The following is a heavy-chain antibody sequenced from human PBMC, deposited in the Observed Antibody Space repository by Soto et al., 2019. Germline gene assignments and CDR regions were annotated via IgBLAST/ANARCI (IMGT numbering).Heavy chain of an antibody. J-gene: IGHJ4*02. Sequence: EVQLVESGGGLVKPGGSLRLSCAASGFTFSSYSMNWVRQAPGKGLEWVSSISGSTVYIDYADSVRGRVTIASDTAKNSLYLQMNSLRAEDTAVYYCARGPFDSSGYYFDYGGQGTLVTVSS. CDR2: ISGSTVYI. V-gene: IGHV3-21*01. CDR1: GFTFSSYS. CDR3: ARGPFDSSGYYFDY. D-gene: IGHD3-22*01.